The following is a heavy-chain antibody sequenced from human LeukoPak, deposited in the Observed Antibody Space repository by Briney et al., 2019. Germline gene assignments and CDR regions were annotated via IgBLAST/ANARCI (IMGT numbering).Heavy chain of an antibody. CDR2: MNSNSGNT. Sequence: ASVKVSCKASGYTFTSYDINWVRQATGQGLEWMGWMNSNSGNTGYAQKFQGRVTMTRNTSISTAYMELSSLRSEDTAVYYCASTDTYYDFWSGYSAFDIWGQGTMVTVSS. CDR1: GYTFTSYD. D-gene: IGHD3-3*01. V-gene: IGHV1-8*01. J-gene: IGHJ3*02. CDR3: ASTDTYYDFWSGYSAFDI.